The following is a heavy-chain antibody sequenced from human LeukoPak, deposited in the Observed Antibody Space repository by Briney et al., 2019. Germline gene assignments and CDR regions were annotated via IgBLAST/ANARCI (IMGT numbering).Heavy chain of an antibody. D-gene: IGHD3-9*01. J-gene: IGHJ6*02. Sequence: ASVKVSCKASGYTFTSYDINWVRQATGQGLEWMGWMNPNRGNTGYAQKFQGRVTMTRNTSISTAYMELSSLRSEDTAAYYCARDHYDTYGMDVWGQGTTVTVSS. V-gene: IGHV1-8*01. CDR1: GYTFTSYD. CDR3: ARDHYDTYGMDV. CDR2: MNPNRGNT.